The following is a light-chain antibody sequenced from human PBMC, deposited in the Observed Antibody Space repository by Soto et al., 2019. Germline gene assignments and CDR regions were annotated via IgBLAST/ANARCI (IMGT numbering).Light chain of an antibody. CDR3: QQYNNWTLT. CDR2: DAS. CDR1: QSISRG. Sequence: DIQMTQSPATLSGSRGDTVTLTGRDSQSISRGVAWYQQEPGKAPKLLIYDASSLESGVPSRFSGSGVGTEFTLTISSLQSEDFAIYYCQQYNNWTLTFGGGTQVDI. J-gene: IGKJ4*01. V-gene: IGKV1-5*01.